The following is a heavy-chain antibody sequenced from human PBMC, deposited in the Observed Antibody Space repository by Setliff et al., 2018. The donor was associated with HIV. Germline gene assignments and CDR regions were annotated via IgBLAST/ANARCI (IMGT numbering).Heavy chain of an antibody. CDR3: AREGKEGATPFDY. CDR2: IYYSGST. V-gene: IGHV4-39*07. Sequence: PSETLSLTCTVSGGSISSSSYYWGWIRQPPGKGLEWIGSIYYSGSTYYNPSLKSRVTISVDTSKNQFSLKLSSVTAADTAVYYCAREGKEGATPFDYWGQGTLVTVSS. D-gene: IGHD1-26*01. J-gene: IGHJ4*02. CDR1: GGSISSSSYY.